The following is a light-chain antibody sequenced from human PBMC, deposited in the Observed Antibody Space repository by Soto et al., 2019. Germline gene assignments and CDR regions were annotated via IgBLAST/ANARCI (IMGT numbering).Light chain of an antibody. Sequence: QSVLTQPPSASGTPGQRVTISCSGSTSNIGNYTVNWYQRLPGTAPKLLIYINDQRPSGVPDRFSASKSGTSASLAISDLQSEDEADYYCAAWDDSLTGLVFGGGTKVTVL. CDR3: AAWDDSLTGLV. CDR1: TSNIGNYT. CDR2: IND. J-gene: IGLJ2*01. V-gene: IGLV1-44*01.